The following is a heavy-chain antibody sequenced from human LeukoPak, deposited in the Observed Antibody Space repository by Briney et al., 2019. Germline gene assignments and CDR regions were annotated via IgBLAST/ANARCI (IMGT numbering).Heavy chain of an antibody. CDR3: AILREVDTAMVSAFDI. CDR1: GFTVSSNY. V-gene: IGHV3-53*05. D-gene: IGHD5-18*01. Sequence: GGSLRLSCAASGFTVSSNYMSWVRQAPGKGLEWVSVIYSGGSTYYADSVKGRFTISRDNSKNTLYLQMNSLRAEDTAVYYCAILREVDTAMVSAFDIWGQGTMVTVSS. CDR2: IYSGGST. J-gene: IGHJ3*02.